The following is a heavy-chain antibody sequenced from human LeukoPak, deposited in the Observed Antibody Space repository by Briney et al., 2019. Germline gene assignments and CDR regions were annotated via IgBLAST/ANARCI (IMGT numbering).Heavy chain of an antibody. D-gene: IGHD2-8*01. CDR2: ITHGEAA. Sequence: SETLSLTCAVYGVSFSGYHWSWIRQPPGKGLEWIGEITHGEAANYNPSLKSRITISMDTSKNQFSLKLSSVTAADTAMYYCERANLLGYCTNGVCPGGGLPFDYWGQGTLVSVSS. J-gene: IGHJ4*02. CDR3: ERANLLGYCTNGVCPGGGLPFDY. V-gene: IGHV4-34*01. CDR1: GVSFSGYH.